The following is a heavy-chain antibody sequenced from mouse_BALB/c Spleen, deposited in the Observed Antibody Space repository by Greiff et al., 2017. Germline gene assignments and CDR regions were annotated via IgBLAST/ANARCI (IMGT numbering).Heavy chain of an antibody. D-gene: IGHD2-10*02. CDR3: ARGYGNNYAMDY. CDR1: GFTFSSFG. CDR2: ISSGSSTI. Sequence: EVQLVESGGGLVQPGGSRKLSCAASGFTFSSFGMHWVRQAPEKGLEWVAYISSGSSTIYYADTVKGRFTISRDNPKNTLFLQMTSLRSEDTAMYYCARGYGNNYAMDYWGQGTSVTVSS. J-gene: IGHJ4*01. V-gene: IGHV5-17*02.